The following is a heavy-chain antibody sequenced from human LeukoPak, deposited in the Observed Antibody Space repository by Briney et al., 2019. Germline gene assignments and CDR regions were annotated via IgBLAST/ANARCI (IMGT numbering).Heavy chain of an antibody. V-gene: IGHV4-34*08. CDR3: ARRDFWSGYYPYYFDY. CDR2: INHSGST. CDR1: GFTFSDYY. J-gene: IGHJ4*02. D-gene: IGHD3-3*01. Sequence: KPGGSLRLSCAASGFTFSDYYMSWIRQPPGKGLEWIGEINHSGSTNYNPSLKSRVTISVDTSKNQFSLKLSSVTAADTAVYYCARRDFWSGYYPYYFDYWGQGTLVTVSS.